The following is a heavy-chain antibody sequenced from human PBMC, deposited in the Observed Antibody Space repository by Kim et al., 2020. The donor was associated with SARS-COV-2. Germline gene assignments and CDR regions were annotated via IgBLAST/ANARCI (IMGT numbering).Heavy chain of an antibody. Sequence: SETLSRTCTVSGGSISSSSYYWGWIRQPPGKGLEWIGSIYYSGSTYYNPSLKSRVTISVDTSKNQFSLKLSSVTAADTAVYYCARHARLYSSSWYGFNW. CDR1: GGSISSSSYY. CDR3: ARHARLYSSSWYGFNW. D-gene: IGHD6-13*01. CDR2: IYYSGST. V-gene: IGHV4-39*01. J-gene: IGHJ5*01.